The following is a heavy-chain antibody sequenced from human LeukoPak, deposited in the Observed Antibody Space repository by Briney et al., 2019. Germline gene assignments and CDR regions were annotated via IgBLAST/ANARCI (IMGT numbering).Heavy chain of an antibody. CDR3: ARPRAPYNNHHYNYYMDV. V-gene: IGHV3-64*02. CDR2: LSVSGASK. J-gene: IGHJ6*03. Sequence: PGGSLTLACKVSGFTFNSYPMHWVRQAPGKGLEYVSGLSVSGASKYYADSVEGRFTVSRDNSKNTLFLQLGSLRPDDTAVYYCARPRAPYNNHHYNYYMDVWGKGTTVVVSS. D-gene: IGHD1-1*01. CDR1: GFTFNSYP.